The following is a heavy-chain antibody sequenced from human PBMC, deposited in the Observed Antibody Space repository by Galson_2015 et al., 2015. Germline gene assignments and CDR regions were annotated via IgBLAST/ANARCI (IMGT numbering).Heavy chain of an antibody. CDR1: GFTFSTYW. Sequence: SLRLSCAASGFTFSTYWMTWARQAPGKGLEWVANIKQDGREKYYVDSVKGRFTVSRDNAKNSLYLQMNSLRAEDTAVYYCARLTARQVKDYWGQGTLVTVSS. V-gene: IGHV3-7*01. J-gene: IGHJ4*02. CDR2: IKQDGREK. D-gene: IGHD6-6*01. CDR3: ARLTARQVKDY.